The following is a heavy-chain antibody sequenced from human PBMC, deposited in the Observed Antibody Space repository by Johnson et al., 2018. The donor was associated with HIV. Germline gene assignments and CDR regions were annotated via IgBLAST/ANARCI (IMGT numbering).Heavy chain of an antibody. Sequence: QVQLVESGGGLVKPGGSLRLSCAASGFTFSSYDMHWVRQATGKGLEWVAVISYDGSNKYYEDSVKGRFTISRDSSKDTLYVQMNSLRGEDTAVYYCARDPDPFREYHGDAFDIWGQGTVVTVSS. CDR1: GFTFSSYD. D-gene: IGHD3-10*01. CDR3: ARDPDPFREYHGDAFDI. CDR2: ISYDGSNK. V-gene: IGHV3-30*03. J-gene: IGHJ3*02.